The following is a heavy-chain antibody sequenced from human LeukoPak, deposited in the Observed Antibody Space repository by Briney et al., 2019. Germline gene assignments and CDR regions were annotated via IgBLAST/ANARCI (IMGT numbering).Heavy chain of an antibody. J-gene: IGHJ1*01. D-gene: IGHD4-17*01. CDR1: GGTFSSYA. CDR3: AGDFLTTVTPKYFQH. V-gene: IGHV1-69*06. Sequence: ASVKVSCKASGGTFSSYAISWVRQAPGQGLDWMGGIIPIFGTANYAQKFQGRVTITADKSTSTAYMELSSLRSEDTAVYYCAGDFLTTVTPKYFQHWGQGTLVTVSS. CDR2: IIPIFGTA.